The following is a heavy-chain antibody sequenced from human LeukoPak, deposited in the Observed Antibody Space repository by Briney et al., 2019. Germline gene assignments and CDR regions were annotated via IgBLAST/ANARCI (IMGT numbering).Heavy chain of an antibody. D-gene: IGHD3-10*01. Sequence: ASVKVFCKASGGTFSSYAISWVRQAPGQGLEWMGGIIPIFGTANYAQKFQGRVTITTDESTSTAYMELSSLRSEDTAVYYCARELYGSGSPFDYWGQGTLVTVSS. V-gene: IGHV1-69*05. J-gene: IGHJ4*02. CDR2: IIPIFGTA. CDR1: GGTFSSYA. CDR3: ARELYGSGSPFDY.